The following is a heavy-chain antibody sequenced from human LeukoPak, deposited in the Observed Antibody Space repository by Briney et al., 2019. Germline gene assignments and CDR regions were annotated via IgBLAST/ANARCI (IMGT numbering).Heavy chain of an antibody. CDR2: IYYRGNT. CDR1: GDSVSIYY. CDR3: ARDLSVDRNWFDP. J-gene: IGHJ5*02. D-gene: IGHD2-21*01. V-gene: IGHV4-59*02. Sequence: SETLSLTCTVSGDSVSIYYWSWIRQPPGKGLEWIGYIYYRGNTNYNPSLKSRVTMSGDTSKNQLSLKLSSVTAADTAVYYCARDLSVDRNWFDPWGQGTLVSVSS.